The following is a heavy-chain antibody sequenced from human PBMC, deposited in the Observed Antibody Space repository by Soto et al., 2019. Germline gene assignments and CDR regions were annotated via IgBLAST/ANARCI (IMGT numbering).Heavy chain of an antibody. Sequence: PSETLSLSCTVAGGFISSYNWSWLRQPPGKGLEWIGYIYYSGSTNYNPSLKSRVTISVDTSKNQFSLKLSSVTAADTAVYYCVREISVAGGHFDYWGQGTLVTVSS. CDR2: IYYSGST. CDR3: VREISVAGGHFDY. D-gene: IGHD6-19*01. CDR1: GGFISSYN. J-gene: IGHJ4*02. V-gene: IGHV4-59*01.